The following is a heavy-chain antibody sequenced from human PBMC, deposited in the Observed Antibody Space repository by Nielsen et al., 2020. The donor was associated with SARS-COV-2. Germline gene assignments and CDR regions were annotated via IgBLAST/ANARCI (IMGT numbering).Heavy chain of an antibody. CDR3: ARSSGSAFDI. D-gene: IGHD6-19*01. V-gene: IGHV3-33*01. J-gene: IGHJ3*02. Sequence: GESLKISCAASGFTFSSYGMHWVRQAPGKGLEWVAVIWYDGSNKYYADSVKGRVTISRDNSKNTLYLQMNSLRAEDTAVYYCARSSGSAFDIWGQGTMVTVSS. CDR2: IWYDGSNK. CDR1: GFTFSSYG.